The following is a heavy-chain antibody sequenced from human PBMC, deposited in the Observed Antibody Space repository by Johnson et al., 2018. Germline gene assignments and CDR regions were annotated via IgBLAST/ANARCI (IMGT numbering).Heavy chain of an antibody. CDR3: ASLWVGVDAEYFQH. J-gene: IGHJ1*01. Sequence: EQLVQSGGGLVQPGGSLRLSCAASGFTFSSYWLHWVRQAPGKGLVWVSRINSDGSGQTYAHSVKGRFTISRDNAKNTLFLQMNSLRVEDTAVYYCASLWVGVDAEYFQHWGQGTLVTVSS. D-gene: IGHD2-21*01. V-gene: IGHV3-74*02. CDR1: GFTFSSYW. CDR2: INSDGSGQ.